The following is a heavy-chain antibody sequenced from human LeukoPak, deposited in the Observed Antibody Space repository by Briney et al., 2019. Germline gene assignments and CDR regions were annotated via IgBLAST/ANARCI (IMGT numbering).Heavy chain of an antibody. CDR3: ARGGSPGGSYCDY. Sequence: GASVKVSCKASGYTCTSYYMHWVRQPPGQGLEWMGLINLCGSSTSYSQQFQGRLSLTRDMSTNTEYMEQRSLISEAAAGSYCARGGSPGGSYCDYWGQGTLVTVSS. J-gene: IGHJ4*02. D-gene: IGHD1-26*01. CDR1: GYTCTSYY. CDR2: INLCGSST. V-gene: IGHV1-46*01.